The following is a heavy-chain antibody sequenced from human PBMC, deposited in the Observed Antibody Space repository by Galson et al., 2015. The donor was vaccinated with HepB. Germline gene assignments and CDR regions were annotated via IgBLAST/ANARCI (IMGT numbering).Heavy chain of an antibody. V-gene: IGHV3-23*01. D-gene: IGHD6-19*01. CDR3: AKGRGWYTGFDS. Sequence: SLRLSCAGSGFIFKDYALTWVRQAPGKGHQWVAGISGDTYGKYYTDSVKGRFTISIDNSNNRLYLQMTNMRADDTATYYCAKGRGWYTGFDSWGQGALVTVS. J-gene: IGHJ4*02. CDR1: GFIFKDYA. CDR2: ISGDTYGK.